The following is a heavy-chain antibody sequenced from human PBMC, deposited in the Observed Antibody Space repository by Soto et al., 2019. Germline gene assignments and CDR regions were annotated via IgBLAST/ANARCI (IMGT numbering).Heavy chain of an antibody. V-gene: IGHV3-30-3*01. CDR2: ISYDGSNK. D-gene: IGHD3-3*01. CDR1: GFTFSSYA. J-gene: IGHJ6*02. Sequence: QVQLVESGGSVVQPGRSLRLSCAASGFTFSSYAMHWVRQAPGKGLEWVAVISYDGSNKYYADSVKGRFTISRDNSKNTLYLQMNSLRAEDTAVYYCARDSPLYDFWSGSGGMDVWGQGTTVTVSS. CDR3: ARDSPLYDFWSGSGGMDV.